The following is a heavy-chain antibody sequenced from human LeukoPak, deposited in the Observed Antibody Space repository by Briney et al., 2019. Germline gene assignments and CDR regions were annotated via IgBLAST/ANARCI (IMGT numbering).Heavy chain of an antibody. CDR2: IYYSGST. CDR1: GVSISSYY. J-gene: IGHJ4*02. CDR3: ARQPSNGGNSDLFDY. D-gene: IGHD4-23*01. V-gene: IGHV4-59*08. Sequence: PSETLSLTCTVSGVSISSYYWSWIRQPPGKGLEWIGYIYYSGSTNYNPSLKSRVTISVDTSKNQFSLKLSSVTAADTALYYRARQPSNGGNSDLFDYWGQGTLVTVSS.